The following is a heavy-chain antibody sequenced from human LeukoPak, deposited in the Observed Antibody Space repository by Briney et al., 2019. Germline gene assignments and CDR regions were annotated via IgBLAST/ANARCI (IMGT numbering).Heavy chain of an antibody. V-gene: IGHV4-59*08. J-gene: IGHJ6*03. CDR2: IYYSGST. Sequence: SETLSLTCTVSGGSISSYYWSWIRQPPGKGLERIGYIYYSGSTNYNPSLKSRVTISVDTSKNQFSLKLSSVTAADTAVYYCARHNRDYYYYYMDVWGKGTTVTVSS. CDR1: GGSISSYY. CDR3: ARHNRDYYYYYMDV.